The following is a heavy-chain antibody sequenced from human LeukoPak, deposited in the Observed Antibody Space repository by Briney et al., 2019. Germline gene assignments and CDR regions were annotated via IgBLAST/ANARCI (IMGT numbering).Heavy chain of an antibody. D-gene: IGHD6-13*01. CDR1: GFTFSSYA. V-gene: IGHV3-23*01. CDR2: ISGSGCST. J-gene: IGHJ4*02. CDR3: ARGSSTWYYYFDY. Sequence: PGGSLRLSCAASGFTFSSYAMSWVRQAPGKGLEWVSAISGSGCSTYYADSVKGRLTISRDNTTNTLFLQMNSLRAEDTPVYYCARGSSTWYYYFDYWGQGTLVTVSS.